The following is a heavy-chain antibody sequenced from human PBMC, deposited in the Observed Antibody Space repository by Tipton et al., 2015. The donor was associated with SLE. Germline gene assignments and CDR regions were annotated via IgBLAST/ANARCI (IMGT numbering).Heavy chain of an antibody. Sequence: SLRLSCAASGFTFSSYAMSWVRQAPGKGLEWVSVIYSGGSSTYYADSVKGRFTISRDNSKNTLYLQMNSLRAEDTAVYYCARDGDGTSWGQGTLVTVSS. V-gene: IGHV3-23*03. CDR3: ARDGDGTS. CDR2: IYSGGSST. J-gene: IGHJ4*02. D-gene: IGHD6-13*01. CDR1: GFTFSSYA.